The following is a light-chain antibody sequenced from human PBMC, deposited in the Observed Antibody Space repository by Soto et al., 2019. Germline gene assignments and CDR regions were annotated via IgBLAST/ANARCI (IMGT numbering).Light chain of an antibody. V-gene: IGLV2-14*01. CDR2: EVS. CDR3: SLYTDSNTFYV. J-gene: IGLJ1*01. CDR1: SSDVGGHDY. Sequence: QSVLTQPASVSGSPGQSITISCNGTSSDVGGHDYVSWYQQHPGKAPKLTIFEVSNRPSGISNRFSGSKSGNTASLTISGLQAEDEADYYCSLYTDSNTFYVFGSGTQLTVL.